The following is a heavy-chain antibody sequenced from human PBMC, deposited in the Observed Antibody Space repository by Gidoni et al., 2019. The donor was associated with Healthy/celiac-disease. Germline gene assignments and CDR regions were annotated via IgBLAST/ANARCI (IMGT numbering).Heavy chain of an antibody. CDR2: IIPIFGTG. D-gene: IGHD6-13*01. Sequence: QVQLVQSGAVVQKPGSSVKVSCKASGVTFSSYAIRWVRQAPGQGLAWMGGIIPIFGTGNYAQKFQGRVTITADESTSTAYMELSSLRSEDTAVYYCARSPLYSSSWYNWFDPWGQGTLVTVSS. CDR3: ARSPLYSSSWYNWFDP. CDR1: GVTFSSYA. V-gene: IGHV1-69*01. J-gene: IGHJ5*02.